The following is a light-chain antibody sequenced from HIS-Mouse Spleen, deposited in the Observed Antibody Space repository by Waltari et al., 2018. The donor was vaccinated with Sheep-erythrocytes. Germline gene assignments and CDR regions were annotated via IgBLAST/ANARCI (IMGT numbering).Light chain of an antibody. CDR1: RRDVGGYNY. CDR3: SSYAGSNNWV. CDR2: EVS. V-gene: IGLV2-8*01. J-gene: IGLJ3*02. Sequence: QSALTQPPSASGSPGQSVTISCPGTRRDVGGYNYVPWYQQHPGKAPKLMIYEVSKRPSGVPDRFSGSKSGNTASLTVSGLQAEDEADYYCSSYAGSNNWVFGGGTKLTVL.